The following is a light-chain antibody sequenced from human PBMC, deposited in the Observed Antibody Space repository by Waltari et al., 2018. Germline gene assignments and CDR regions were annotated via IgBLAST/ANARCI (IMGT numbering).Light chain of an antibody. J-gene: IGKJ4*01. V-gene: IGKV4-1*01. CDR1: QSVFYRSANKSY. CDR3: QQYYSTPLT. CDR2: GAS. Sequence: DIVMTQSPDSLAVSLGERATINCKSSQSVFYRSANKSYLNWYQQKPGQPTTMLIYGASTRESGVPDRISGAGSGTDFTLTISSLQSEDVAVYYCQQYYSTPLTFGGGTKVEIK.